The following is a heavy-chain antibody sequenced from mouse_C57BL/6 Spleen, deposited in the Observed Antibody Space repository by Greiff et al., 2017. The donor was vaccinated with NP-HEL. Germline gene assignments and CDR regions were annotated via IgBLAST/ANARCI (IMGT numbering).Heavy chain of an antibody. CDR3: GRSDGSRWYFDV. CDR1: GFTFSDYG. D-gene: IGHD1-1*01. Sequence: DVHLVESGGGLVKPGGSLKLSCAASGFTFSDYGMHWVRQAPEKGLEWVAYISSGSSTIYYADTVKGRFTISRDHAKNTLFLQMTSLRAEDTAMYYCGRSDGSRWYFDVWGTGTTVTVSP. V-gene: IGHV5-17*01. CDR2: ISSGSSTI. J-gene: IGHJ1*03.